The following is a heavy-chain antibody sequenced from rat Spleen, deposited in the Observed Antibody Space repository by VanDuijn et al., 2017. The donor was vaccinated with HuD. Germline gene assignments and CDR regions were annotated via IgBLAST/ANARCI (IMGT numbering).Heavy chain of an antibody. Sequence: EVQLVESDGGLVQPGRSLKLSCAASGFTFSDYYMAWVRQAPTKGLEWVATISYDGSSTYYRDSVKGRFTISRDNAKSTLYLQMDSLRSEDTATYYCARHMAAIPYVMDAWGQGASVTVSS. V-gene: IGHV5-29*01. CDR2: ISYDGSST. CDR1: GFTFSDYY. D-gene: IGHD1-2*01. CDR3: ARHMAAIPYVMDA. J-gene: IGHJ4*01.